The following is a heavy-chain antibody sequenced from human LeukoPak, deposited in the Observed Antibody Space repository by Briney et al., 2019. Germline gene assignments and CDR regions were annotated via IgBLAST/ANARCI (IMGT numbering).Heavy chain of an antibody. D-gene: IGHD3-9*01. Sequence: ASVKVSCKASGYTFTSYYMHWVRQAPGQGLEWMGIINPSGGSISYAQKFKGRVTMTRDTSTSTVYMELSSLRSEDTAVYYCARDLGANYDILTGYYIAHNWFDPWGQGTLVTVSS. CDR2: INPSGGSI. CDR1: GYTFTSYY. J-gene: IGHJ5*02. CDR3: ARDLGANYDILTGYYIAHNWFDP. V-gene: IGHV1-46*01.